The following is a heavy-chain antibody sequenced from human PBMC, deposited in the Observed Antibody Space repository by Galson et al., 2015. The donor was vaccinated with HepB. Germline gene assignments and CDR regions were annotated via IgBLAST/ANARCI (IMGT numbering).Heavy chain of an antibody. CDR1: GGSFSNYY. D-gene: IGHD2-8*01. Sequence: LSLTCAVYGGSFSNYYWSWIRQPPGKGLEWIGETTQSGRTNSKPSLKSRVTIPVDTHKNQFSLYMNSVTAADTAVYYCARKARGFMAQWDFWGQGNLVTVSS. CDR2: TTQSGRT. J-gene: IGHJ4*02. V-gene: IGHV4-34*01. CDR3: ARKARGFMAQWDF.